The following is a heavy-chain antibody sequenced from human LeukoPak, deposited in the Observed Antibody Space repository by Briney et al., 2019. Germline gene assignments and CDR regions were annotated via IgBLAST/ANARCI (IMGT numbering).Heavy chain of an antibody. CDR3: AKGRYYYDSSDAFDI. Sequence: GGSLRLSCAASGFTFSSYAMSWVRQAPGKGLEWVSAISGSGGSTYYADSVKGRFTISRDNSKSTLYLQMNSLRAEDTAVYYCAKGRYYYDSSDAFDIWGQGTMVTVSS. CDR2: ISGSGGST. J-gene: IGHJ3*02. D-gene: IGHD3-22*01. CDR1: GFTFSSYA. V-gene: IGHV3-23*01.